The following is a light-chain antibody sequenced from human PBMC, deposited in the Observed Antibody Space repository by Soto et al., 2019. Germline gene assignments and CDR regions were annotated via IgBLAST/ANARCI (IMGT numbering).Light chain of an antibody. CDR3: QQYGSSPPGLT. V-gene: IGKV3-20*01. CDR2: GAF. CDR1: QSVSSSY. J-gene: IGKJ4*01. Sequence: EIVLTQSPGTLSLSPGERATLSCRASQSVSSSYLAWYQQKAGQAPRLLIYGAFTRATGIPDRFSGSGSGTDFNLTISRLEPEDFAVYYCQQYGSSPPGLTFGGGTKVEI.